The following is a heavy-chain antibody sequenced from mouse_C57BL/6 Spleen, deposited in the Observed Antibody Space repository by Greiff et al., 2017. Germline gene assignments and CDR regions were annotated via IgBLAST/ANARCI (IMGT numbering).Heavy chain of an antibody. CDR1: GYTFTSYW. J-gene: IGHJ2*01. V-gene: IGHV1-52*01. D-gene: IGHD2-3*01. CDR3: ARSRWIRDYVGG. CDR2: IDPSDSET. Sequence: QVQLQQSGAELVRPGSSVKLSCKASGYTFTSYWMHWVKQRPIQGLEWIGYIDPSDSETYYNQKFQDKATMTVDKSSSTAYMQLSSLTSEDTAVYCCARSRWIRDYVGGWGQGTTLTVAS.